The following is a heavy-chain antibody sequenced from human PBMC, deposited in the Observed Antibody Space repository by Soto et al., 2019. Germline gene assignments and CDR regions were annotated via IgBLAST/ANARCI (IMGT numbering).Heavy chain of an antibody. Sequence: GASAKVSCKASGYTFTGYYMHWVRQAPGQGLEWMGWINPNSGGTNYAQKFQGRVTMTRDTSISTAYMELSRLRSDDTAVYYCARERYYDSSGYYRLWYFDLWGRGTLVTVSS. V-gene: IGHV1-2*02. CDR1: GYTFTGYY. D-gene: IGHD3-22*01. CDR3: ARERYYDSSGYYRLWYFDL. J-gene: IGHJ2*01. CDR2: INPNSGGT.